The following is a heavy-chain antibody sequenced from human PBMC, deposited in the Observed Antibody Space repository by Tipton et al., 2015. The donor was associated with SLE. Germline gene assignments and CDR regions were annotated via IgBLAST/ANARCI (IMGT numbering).Heavy chain of an antibody. CDR3: ARLETGTTSNFDY. Sequence: TLSLTCTVYGGSFSGYYWSWIRQPPGKGLAWIGEINHSGSTNYNPSLKNRVTISVDTSKNQFSLKLSSVTAADTAVYYCARLETGTTSNFDYWGQGTLVTVSS. V-gene: IGHV4-34*01. CDR2: INHSGST. J-gene: IGHJ4*02. D-gene: IGHD1-1*01. CDR1: GGSFSGYY.